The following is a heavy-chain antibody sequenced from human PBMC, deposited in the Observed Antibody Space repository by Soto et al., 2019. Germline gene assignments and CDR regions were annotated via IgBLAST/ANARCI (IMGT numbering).Heavy chain of an antibody. J-gene: IGHJ4*02. CDR2: INPILSMS. Sequence: QVQLVQSGAEVKKPGSSGRVSCKASCDTFSFYSINWVRQSPGLGLEWMGRINPILSMSNYAQRFQCRVTVTAHKSTSKAYMELISLRSEDTAMYYCASSYGSGYRAFDYWGQGALVTVSS. D-gene: IGHD3-10*01. CDR3: ASSYGSGYRAFDY. CDR1: CDTFSFYS. V-gene: IGHV1-69*02.